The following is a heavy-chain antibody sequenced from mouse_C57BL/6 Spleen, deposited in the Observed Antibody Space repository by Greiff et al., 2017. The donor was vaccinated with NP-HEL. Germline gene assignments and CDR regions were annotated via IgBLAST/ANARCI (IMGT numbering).Heavy chain of an antibody. CDR3: TTHPHYDYDGPSDAMDY. Sequence: EVQLQQSGAELVRPGASVKLSCTASGFNIKDYYMHWVKQRPEQGLEWIGRIDPEDGDTEYAPKFQGKATMTADTSSNTAYLQLSSLTSEDTAVSYCTTHPHYDYDGPSDAMDYWGQGTSVTVSS. CDR1: GFNIKDYY. J-gene: IGHJ4*01. V-gene: IGHV14-1*01. CDR2: IDPEDGDT. D-gene: IGHD2-4*01.